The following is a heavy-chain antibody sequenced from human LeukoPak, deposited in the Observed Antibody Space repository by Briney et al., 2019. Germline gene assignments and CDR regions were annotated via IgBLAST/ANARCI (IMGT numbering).Heavy chain of an antibody. CDR3: ARDFRGSVDAFDI. V-gene: IGHV4-59*01. CDR2: IYYSGRT. J-gene: IGHJ3*02. Sequence: SETLSLTCTVSGGSISDYYWNWRRQPPGKGLEWIGYIYYSGRTNYNPSLKSRVSISVDTSKNQFSLKLSSVTAADTAVYYCARDFRGSVDAFDIWGQGTMVAVSS. CDR1: GGSISDYY.